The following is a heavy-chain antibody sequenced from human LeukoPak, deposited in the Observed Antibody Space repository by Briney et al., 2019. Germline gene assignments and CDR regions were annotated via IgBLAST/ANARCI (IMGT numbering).Heavy chain of an antibody. V-gene: IGHV3-53*01. D-gene: IGHD3-22*01. CDR2: IYSGGST. CDR1: GFTVSSNY. J-gene: IGHJ6*03. Sequence: GGSLRLSCAASGFTVSSNYMSWVRQAPGKGLEWVSVIYSGGSTYYADSVKGRFTISRDNSKNTLYLQMNSLRAEDTAVYYCAKHYYDSSGYYYYYYMDVWGKGTTVTVSS. CDR3: AKHYYDSSGYYYYYYMDV.